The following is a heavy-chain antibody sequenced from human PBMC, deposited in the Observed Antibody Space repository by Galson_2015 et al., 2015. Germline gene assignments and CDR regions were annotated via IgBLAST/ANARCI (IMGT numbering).Heavy chain of an antibody. CDR1: GFTFSNSW. J-gene: IGHJ4*02. CDR2: IMPDGTEG. D-gene: IGHD3-16*01. V-gene: IGHV3-7*01. Sequence: SLRLSCADSGFTFSNSWMNWVRQAPGKGLEWVANIMPDGTEGYYVDSVKGRFSISRDNAKNSLYLQMNSLGAEDTAVYYCASWVGGRNFWGQGTLVTVSS. CDR3: ASWVGGRNF.